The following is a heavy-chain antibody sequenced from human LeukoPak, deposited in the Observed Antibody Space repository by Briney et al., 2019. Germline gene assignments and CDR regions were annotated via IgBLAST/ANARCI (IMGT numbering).Heavy chain of an antibody. D-gene: IGHD1-26*01. V-gene: IGHV3-30*02. CDR3: AKDRAATPRGAYFDY. J-gene: IGHJ4*02. CDR2: IRYDGSSK. Sequence: GGSLRLSCAASGFTFSSYGMHWVRQAPGKGLEWVAFIRYDGSSKYYADSVKGRFTISRDNSKNTLYLQMNSLRAEDTAVYYCAKDRAATPRGAYFDYWGQGTLVTVSS. CDR1: GFTFSSYG.